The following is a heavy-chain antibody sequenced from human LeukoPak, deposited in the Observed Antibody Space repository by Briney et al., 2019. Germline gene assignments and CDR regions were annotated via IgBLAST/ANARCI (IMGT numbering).Heavy chain of an antibody. V-gene: IGHV3-30*02. CDR2: IRYDGSNK. D-gene: IGHD1-1*01. CDR3: AVNWNLDY. J-gene: IGHJ4*02. Sequence: GGSLRLSCAASGFTFSSYGMHWVRQAPGKGLEWVAFIRYDGSNKYYADSVKGRFTISRDTSKNTLSLQMNSLRAEDTAVYYCAVNWNLDYWGQGTLVTVSS. CDR1: GFTFSSYG.